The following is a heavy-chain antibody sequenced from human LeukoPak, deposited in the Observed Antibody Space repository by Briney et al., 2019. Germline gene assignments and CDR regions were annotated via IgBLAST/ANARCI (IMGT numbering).Heavy chain of an antibody. CDR1: GGSFSGYY. V-gene: IGHV4-34*01. Sequence: SETLSLTCAVYGGSFSGYYWSWIRQPPGKGLEWIGEINHSGSTNYNPSLKSRVTISVDTSKNQFSLKLSSVTAADTAVYYCAREGGQERYFDYWGRGTLVTVSS. CDR3: AREGGQERYFDY. CDR2: INHSGST. J-gene: IGHJ4*02.